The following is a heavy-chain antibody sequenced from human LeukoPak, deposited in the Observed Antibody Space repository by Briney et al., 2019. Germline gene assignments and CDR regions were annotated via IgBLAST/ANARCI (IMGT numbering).Heavy chain of an antibody. Sequence: GASVKVSCKASGYTFTGYYMHWVRQAPGQGLEWMGWISAYNGNTNYAQKLQGRVTMTTDTSTSTAYMELRSLRSDDTAVYYCARGSYYGDYEGDNWFDPWGQGTLVTVSS. J-gene: IGHJ5*02. V-gene: IGHV1-18*04. CDR2: ISAYNGNT. CDR1: GYTFTGYY. D-gene: IGHD4-17*01. CDR3: ARGSYYGDYEGDNWFDP.